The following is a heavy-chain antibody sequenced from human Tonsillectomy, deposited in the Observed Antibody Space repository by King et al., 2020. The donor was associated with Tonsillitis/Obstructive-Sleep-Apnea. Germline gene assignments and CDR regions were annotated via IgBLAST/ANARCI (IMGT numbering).Heavy chain of an antibody. CDR1: GGSISSYY. J-gene: IGHJ4*02. D-gene: IGHD6-19*01. Sequence: QLQESGPGLVKPSETLSLTCTVSGGSISSYYWSWIRQPPGKGLEWIGYIYYSGSTNYNPSLKSRVTISVDTSKNQFSLKLSSVTAADTAVYYCARDLYSSGWYYFDYWGQGTLVTVSS. CDR2: IYYSGST. CDR3: ARDLYSSGWYYFDY. V-gene: IGHV4-59*01.